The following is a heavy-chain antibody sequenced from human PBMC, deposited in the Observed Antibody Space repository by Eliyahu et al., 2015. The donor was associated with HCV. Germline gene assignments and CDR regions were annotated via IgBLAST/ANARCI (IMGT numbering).Heavy chain of an antibody. CDR3: ARDGSIGYSSSNYYYYGMDV. CDR2: IWYDGSNK. Sequence: QVQVVESGGGVVQPGRSLRLSCAASGFTFSSXGXXWVRQAPGKGLEXVAVIWYDGSNKYYADSVKGRFTISRDNSKNTLYLQMNSLRAEDTAVYYCARDGSIGYSSSNYYYYGMDVWGQGTTVTVSS. V-gene: IGHV3-33*01. J-gene: IGHJ6*02. D-gene: IGHD6-6*01. CDR1: GFTFSSXG.